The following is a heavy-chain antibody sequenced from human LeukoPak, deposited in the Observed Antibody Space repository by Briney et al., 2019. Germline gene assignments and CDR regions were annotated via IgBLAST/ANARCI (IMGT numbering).Heavy chain of an antibody. D-gene: IGHD3-10*01. CDR3: ARNIWFGESSDGSDI. Sequence: ASVKVSCKASGYTFTGYYIHWVRQAPGQGLEWMGWINPNSGAINYAQKFQGRVTMPRDTSISTAYMELSRLRSDDTAMYYCARNIWFGESSDGSDIWGRGTMVTVSS. J-gene: IGHJ3*02. CDR1: GYTFTGYY. CDR2: INPNSGAI. V-gene: IGHV1-2*02.